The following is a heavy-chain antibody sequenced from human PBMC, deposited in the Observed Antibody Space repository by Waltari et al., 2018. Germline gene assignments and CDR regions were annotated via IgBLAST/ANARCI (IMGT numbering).Heavy chain of an antibody. CDR3: VRDQLPTDSSGYSADYFDR. Sequence: QVHLQESGPGPVNPSETLSLTCAVSGYSIRSGYHWGWIRRTPGKGLEWIGSIHHSGRTYDSSSLKSRVTLSIDTSENRFSLKLSSVTAADTAIYYCVRDQLPTDSSGYSADYFDRWGQGTLVTVSS. CDR1: GYSIRSGYH. D-gene: IGHD3-22*01. V-gene: IGHV4-38-2*02. CDR2: IHHSGRT. J-gene: IGHJ4*02.